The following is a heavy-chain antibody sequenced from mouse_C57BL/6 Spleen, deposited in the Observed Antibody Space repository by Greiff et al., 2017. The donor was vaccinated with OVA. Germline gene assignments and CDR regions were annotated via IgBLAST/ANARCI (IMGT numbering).Heavy chain of an antibody. CDR2: IDPSDSYT. D-gene: IGHD2-5*01. J-gene: IGHJ3*01. CDR1: GYTFTSYW. CDR3: AYYSNYSFAY. Sequence: QVQLQQPGAELVKPGASVKLSCKASGYTFTSYWMQWVKQRPGQGLEWIGEIDPSDSYTNYNQKFKGKATLTVDTSSSTAYMQLSSLTSEDSAVYYCAYYSNYSFAYWGQGTLGTVSA. V-gene: IGHV1-50*01.